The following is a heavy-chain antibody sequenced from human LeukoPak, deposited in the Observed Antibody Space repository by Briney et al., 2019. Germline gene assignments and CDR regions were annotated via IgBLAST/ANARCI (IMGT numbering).Heavy chain of an antibody. CDR1: GDSVSSNSAA. J-gene: IGHJ4*02. CDR3: ARVGFYDSSGYLHYYFDY. Sequence: SQTLSLTCAISGDSVSSNSAAWNWIKQSPSRGLEWLGRTYYRSKWYNDYAVSVKSRITINPDTSKNQFSLQLNSVTPEDTAVYYCARVGFYDSSGYLHYYFDYWGQGTLVTVSS. V-gene: IGHV6-1*01. D-gene: IGHD3-22*01. CDR2: TYYRSKWYN.